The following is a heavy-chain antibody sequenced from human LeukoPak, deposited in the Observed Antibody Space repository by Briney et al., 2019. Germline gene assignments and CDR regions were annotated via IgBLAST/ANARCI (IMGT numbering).Heavy chain of an antibody. Sequence: QAGGSLRLSCVASGFTVSSNYMSWVRQAPGKGLEWVSVIYSGGSTYYADSVKGRFTISRDNAKNSLCLQMNSLRAEDTAVYYCARGLAAAHPWGQGTLVTVSS. J-gene: IGHJ5*02. CDR2: IYSGGST. D-gene: IGHD6-13*01. V-gene: IGHV3-66*01. CDR1: GFTVSSNY. CDR3: ARGLAAAHP.